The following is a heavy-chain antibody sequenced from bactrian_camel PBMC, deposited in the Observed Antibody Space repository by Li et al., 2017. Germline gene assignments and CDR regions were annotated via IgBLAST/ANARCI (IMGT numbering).Heavy chain of an antibody. Sequence: QVQLVESGGGSVQAGGSLTLSCAVSGHTISSCNMYWYRQAPGKERDLVSTLKSDGSEYYAYSVQGRFTISRDDAKNTVNLQMNNLKPEDTAMYYCNLLCGLGPIYDVNAWGQGTQVTVS. CDR2: LKSDGSE. CDR1: GHTISSCN. V-gene: IGHV3S55*01. J-gene: IGHJ6*01. D-gene: IGHD5*01. CDR3: NLLCGLGPIYDVNA.